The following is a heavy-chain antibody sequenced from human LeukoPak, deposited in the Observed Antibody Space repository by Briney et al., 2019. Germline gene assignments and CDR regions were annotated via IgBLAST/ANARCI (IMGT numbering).Heavy chain of an antibody. J-gene: IGHJ3*02. CDR1: GFTFANAW. CDR3: TTGATYSPGAFDI. Sequence: GGSLRLSCEASGFTFANAWMSWVRQAPGKGLEWVGRIKSKTSGGTTDYAAPVKGRFTISRDDSQNTLFLQMNSLKTEDTAVYYCTTGATYSPGAFDIWGQGTMVTVSS. CDR2: IKSKTSGGTT. D-gene: IGHD3-16*01. V-gene: IGHV3-15*01.